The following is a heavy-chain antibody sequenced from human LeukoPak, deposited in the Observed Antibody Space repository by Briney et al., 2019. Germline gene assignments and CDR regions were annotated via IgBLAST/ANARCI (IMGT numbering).Heavy chain of an antibody. CDR2: INPNSGDA. J-gene: IGHJ4*02. CDR3: VSATFFVSSGYSYGGDY. Sequence: ASVKVYCKASGYTFTGYYMHWVRQAPGLGLEWMGRINPNSGDANYAQKFQGRVTMTRDTSNSTAYMELSRLRSDDTAVYYCVSATFFVSSGYSYGGDYWGQGTLVTVSS. D-gene: IGHD3-22*01. V-gene: IGHV1-2*06. CDR1: GYTFTGYY.